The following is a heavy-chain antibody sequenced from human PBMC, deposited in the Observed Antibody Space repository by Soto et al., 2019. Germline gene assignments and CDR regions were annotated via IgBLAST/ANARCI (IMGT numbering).Heavy chain of an antibody. CDR2: IYYSGST. CDR3: ARSRDGYNFEYYSDY. D-gene: IGHD5-12*01. CDR1: GGSISSYY. J-gene: IGHJ4*02. V-gene: IGHV4-59*01. Sequence: QVQLQESGPGLVKPSETLSLTCTVSGGSISSYYWSWIRQPPGKGLEWIGYIYYSGSTNYNPSLKSRVTISVDTSKNQFSLKLSSVTAADTAVYYCARSRDGYNFEYYSDYWGQGTLVTVSS.